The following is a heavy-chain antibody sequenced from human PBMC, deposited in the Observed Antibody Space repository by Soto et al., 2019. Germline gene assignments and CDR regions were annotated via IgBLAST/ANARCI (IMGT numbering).Heavy chain of an antibody. Sequence: QVQLVESGGGVVQPGRSLRLSCATSGFTFSNYDMHWVRQAPGKGLEWVAVISYDGSRIYYVDSVKGRFTISRDTSKNTLSLQMNSLRPEDTALYECVKQPLGLDYWGQGTLVTVSS. CDR2: ISYDGSRI. CDR3: VKQPLGLDY. J-gene: IGHJ4*02. D-gene: IGHD7-27*01. CDR1: GFTFSNYD. V-gene: IGHV3-30*18.